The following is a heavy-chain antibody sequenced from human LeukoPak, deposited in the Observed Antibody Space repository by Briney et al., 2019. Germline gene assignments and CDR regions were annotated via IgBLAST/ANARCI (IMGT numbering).Heavy chain of an antibody. CDR3: ARVKNDFWSGYAQGYYYYMDV. CDR1: GGSISSGDYY. J-gene: IGHJ6*03. D-gene: IGHD3-3*01. Sequence: SQTLSLTCTVSGGSISSGDYYWSWIRQPPGKGLEWIGYIYYSGSTYYNPSLKSRVTISVDTSKNQFSLKLSSVTAADTAVYYCARVKNDFWSGYAQGYYYYMDVWGKGTTGTVPS. CDR2: IYYSGST. V-gene: IGHV4-30-4*08.